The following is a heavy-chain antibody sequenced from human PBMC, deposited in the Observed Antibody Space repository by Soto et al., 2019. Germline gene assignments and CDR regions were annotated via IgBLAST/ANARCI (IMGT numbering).Heavy chain of an antibody. D-gene: IGHD3-9*01. CDR3: AREGNYDILTGRDAFDI. V-gene: IGHV3-23*01. Sequence: PGGSLRLSCAASGFSFSHYAMNWVRQAPGKGLEWVSSIDYSGVNTRYADSVKGRFTTSRDNSKNTLFLQMNSLRAEDTAVYYCAREGNYDILTGRDAFDIWGQGTMVTVSS. CDR1: GFSFSHYA. CDR2: IDYSGVNT. J-gene: IGHJ3*02.